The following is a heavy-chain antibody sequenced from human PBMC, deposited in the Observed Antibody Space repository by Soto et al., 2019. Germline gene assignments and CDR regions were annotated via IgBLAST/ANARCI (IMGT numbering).Heavy chain of an antibody. CDR3: ARGAYCGGDCYREVPPDWYFDL. J-gene: IGHJ2*01. V-gene: IGHV4-31*03. D-gene: IGHD2-21*02. CDR1: GGSISSGGYY. Sequence: KPSETLSLTCTVSGGSISSGGYYWSWIRQHPGKGLEWIGYIYYSGSTYYNPSLKSRVTISVDTSKNQFSLKLSSVTAADTAVYYCARGAYCGGDCYREVPPDWYFDLWGRGTLVTVSS. CDR2: IYYSGST.